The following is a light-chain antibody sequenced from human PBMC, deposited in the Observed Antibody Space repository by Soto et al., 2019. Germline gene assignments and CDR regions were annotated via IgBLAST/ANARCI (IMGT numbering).Light chain of an antibody. CDR3: QQFSSYPLT. V-gene: IGKV3-20*01. Sequence: IVMTQYPATLSVSPGERATLSCRASQSVSSSYLAWYQQKPGQAPRLLIYGASTRATGIPDRFSGGGSGTDFTLTISRLEPEDFAVYYCQQFSSYPLTFGGGTKV. CDR2: GAS. J-gene: IGKJ4*01. CDR1: QSVSSSY.